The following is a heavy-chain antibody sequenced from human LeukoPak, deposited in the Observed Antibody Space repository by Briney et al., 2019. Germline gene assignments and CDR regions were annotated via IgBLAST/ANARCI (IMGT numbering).Heavy chain of an antibody. J-gene: IGHJ4*02. CDR1: GFTFSSYA. D-gene: IGHD3-3*01. CDR2: ISGSGGST. V-gene: IGHV3-23*01. Sequence: GGFLRLSCAASGFTFSSYAMSWVRQAPGKGLEWVSAISGSGGSTYYADSVKGRFTISRDNSKNTLYLQMNSLRAEDTAVYYCAKPPITIFGVVTAIDYWGQGTLVTVSS. CDR3: AKPPITIFGVVTAIDY.